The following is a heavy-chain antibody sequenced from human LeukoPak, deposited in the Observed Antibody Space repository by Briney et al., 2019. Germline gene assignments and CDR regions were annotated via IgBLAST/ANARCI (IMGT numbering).Heavy chain of an antibody. CDR2: IRYDGSNK. J-gene: IGHJ4*02. CDR3: AKSRSNYDFWSAFDY. CDR1: GFPFNTYF. D-gene: IGHD3-3*01. Sequence: RGSLRLSCVASGFPFNTYFMHWVRQAPGKGLEWVASIRYDGSNKYYADSVRGRLSISRDNSKETLYLQMNSLRTGDTAVYYCAKSRSNYDFWSAFDYWGQGALVTVSS. V-gene: IGHV3-30*02.